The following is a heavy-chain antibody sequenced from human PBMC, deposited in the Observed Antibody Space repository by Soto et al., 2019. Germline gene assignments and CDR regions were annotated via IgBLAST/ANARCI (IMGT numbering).Heavy chain of an antibody. CDR3: ARDSRYCTDVGCSIMRDAFDV. CDR1: RVSVTNNRY. D-gene: IGHD2-15*01. CDR2: ISHSGAT. Sequence: QAQLQESGPGLVRPSGTLSLTCTVSRVSVTNNRYWNWVRQSPGKAQEWIGEISHSGATYYNTSLSGRASISMDKSKNQLSLNLTAVTAADTAVYSCARDSRYCTDVGCSIMRDAFDVWGQGPLVTVSS. V-gene: IGHV4-4*02. J-gene: IGHJ3*01.